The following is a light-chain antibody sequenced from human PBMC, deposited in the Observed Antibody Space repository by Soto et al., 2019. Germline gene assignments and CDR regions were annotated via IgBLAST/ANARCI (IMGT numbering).Light chain of an antibody. V-gene: IGLV2-14*03. Sequence: QSALTQPASVSGSPGQSITISCTGTSSDVGGYNYVSWYQHHPGKAPKLMIYDVSNRPSGVSNRFSGSKSGNTASLTISGLQPEDEADYYCCSYTPSNTPQIVFGPGPKSPS. CDR3: CSYTPSNTPQIV. J-gene: IGLJ1*01. CDR2: DVS. CDR1: SSDVGGYNY.